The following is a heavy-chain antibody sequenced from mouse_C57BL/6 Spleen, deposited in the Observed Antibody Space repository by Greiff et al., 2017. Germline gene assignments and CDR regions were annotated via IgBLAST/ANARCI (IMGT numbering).Heavy chain of an antibody. V-gene: IGHV2-2*01. CDR2: IWSGGST. CDR1: GFSLTSYG. D-gene: IGHD2-4*01. J-gene: IGHJ4*01. Sequence: QVHVKQSGPGLVQPSQSLSITCTVSGFSLTSYGVHWVRQSPGKGLEWLGVIWSGGSTDYNAAFISRLSISKDNSKSQVFFKMNSLQADDTAIYYCARNGYDYDVSVDYWGQGTSVTVSS. CDR3: ARNGYDYDVSVDY.